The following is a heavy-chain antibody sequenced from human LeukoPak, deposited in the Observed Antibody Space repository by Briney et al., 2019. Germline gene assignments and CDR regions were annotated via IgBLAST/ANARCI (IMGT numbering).Heavy chain of an antibody. J-gene: IGHJ5*02. Sequence: SETLSLICAVYGESFSGCYWSCIRQPPAKGLEWIGEINHSGSTNYNPSLQSRVTISADTSKNKFTLNLRSKIAADTAVYYCTRGLRLGYRSGGCCYYWFDLGGQGNRVTVSS. V-gene: IGHV4-34*01. CDR2: INHSGST. D-gene: IGHD2-15*01. CDR1: GESFSGCY. CDR3: TRGLRLGYRSGGCCYYWFDL.